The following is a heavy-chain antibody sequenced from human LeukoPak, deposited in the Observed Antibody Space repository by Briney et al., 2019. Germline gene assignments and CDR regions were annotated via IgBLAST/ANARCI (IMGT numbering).Heavy chain of an antibody. CDR1: GFTFSTYA. D-gene: IGHD3-10*01. V-gene: IGHV3-7*03. J-gene: IGHJ4*02. Sequence: GGSLRLSCAASGFTFSTYAMSWVRQAPGKGLEWVASIKHDESEKYYVDSVKGRFTISRDNAKNSLYLQMSSLRADDTGVYYCARDGVPYASDCWGQGTLVTVSS. CDR2: IKHDESEK. CDR3: ARDGVPYASDC.